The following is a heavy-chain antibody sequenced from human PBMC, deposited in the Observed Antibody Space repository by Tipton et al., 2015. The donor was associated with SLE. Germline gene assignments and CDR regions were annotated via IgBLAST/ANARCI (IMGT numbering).Heavy chain of an antibody. J-gene: IGHJ6*02. CDR1: GFSFSSYG. D-gene: IGHD2-8*01. V-gene: IGHV3-30*02. CDR3: AKDQERGAVLRVGGGMDV. CDR2: IRYDGSNK. Sequence: SLRLSCAASGFSFSSYGMHWVRQAPGKGLEWVAFIRYDGSNKYYADSVKGRFTISRDNSKKTLYLQMNSLRAEDTAVYYCAKDQERGAVLRVGGGMDVWGQGTTVTVSS.